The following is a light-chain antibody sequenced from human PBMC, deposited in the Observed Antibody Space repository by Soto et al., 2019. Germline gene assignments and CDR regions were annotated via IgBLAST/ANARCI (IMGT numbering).Light chain of an antibody. Sequence: QSVLTQPASVSGSPGQSITISCTGTSSDIGGYNYVSWYQQYPGKVPKLMIYEVSNRPSGVSNRFSGSKSGNTASLTISGLQAEDEADYYCSSYRTGGTGVFGGGTKVTVL. J-gene: IGLJ3*02. CDR1: SSDIGGYNY. V-gene: IGLV2-14*01. CDR3: SSYRTGGTGV. CDR2: EVS.